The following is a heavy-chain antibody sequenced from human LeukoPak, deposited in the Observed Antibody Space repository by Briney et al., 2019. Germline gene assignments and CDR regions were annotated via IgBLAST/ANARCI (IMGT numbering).Heavy chain of an antibody. V-gene: IGHV4-38-2*01. J-gene: IGHJ4*02. CDR3: ARGGITIFYTLFY. Sequence: PSETLSLTCAVSGYSISSGYYWGWIRQPPGKGLEWIGSIYHSGSTYYNPSLKSRVTISVDVQEPVLPEAELCDAADAAVYYCARGGITIFYTLFYWGQGTLVTVSS. CDR2: IYHSGST. CDR1: GYSISSGYY. D-gene: IGHD3-9*01.